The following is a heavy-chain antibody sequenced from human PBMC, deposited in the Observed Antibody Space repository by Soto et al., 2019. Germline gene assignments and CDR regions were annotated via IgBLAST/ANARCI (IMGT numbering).Heavy chain of an antibody. V-gene: IGHV3-23*01. D-gene: IGHD1-7*01. CDR2: ISVSGGST. Sequence: GGALRVSCAASGFTFSSYAISWVRQAPGKGLEWVSAISVSGGSTYYADSVKGRFTISRDNSKNTLYLQMNSLRAEDTAVYYCAKDPSGITGTTGYWGQGTLVTVSS. J-gene: IGHJ4*02. CDR1: GFTFSSYA. CDR3: AKDPSGITGTTGY.